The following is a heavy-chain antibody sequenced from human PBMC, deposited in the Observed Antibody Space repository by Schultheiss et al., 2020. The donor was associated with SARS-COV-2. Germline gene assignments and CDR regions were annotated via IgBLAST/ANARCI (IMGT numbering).Heavy chain of an antibody. CDR1: GFTFSDYY. J-gene: IGHJ6*02. CDR2: ISSSGSTI. D-gene: IGHD4-17*01. V-gene: IGHV3-11*01. CDR3: AKAHGVRALYYYYGMDV. Sequence: GGSLRLSCAASGFTFSDYYMSWIRQAPGKGLEWVSYISSSGSTIYYADSVKGRFTISRDKAKNSLYLQMNSLRAEDTALYYCAKAHGVRALYYYYGMDVWGQGTTVTVSS.